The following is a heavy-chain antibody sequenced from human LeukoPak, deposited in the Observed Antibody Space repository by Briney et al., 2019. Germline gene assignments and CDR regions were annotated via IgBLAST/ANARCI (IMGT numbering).Heavy chain of an antibody. Sequence: GGSLRLSCIASGFTFSTYGTHWVRQAAGKGLEWVAVIANDGITTYYADSVKGRFTISRDNPKNTLYLQMNSLRAEDTAVYYCATPPWLRVDYWGQGTLVTVSS. J-gene: IGHJ4*02. D-gene: IGHD5-12*01. CDR1: GFTFSTYG. V-gene: IGHV3-30*03. CDR3: ATPPWLRVDY. CDR2: IANDGITT.